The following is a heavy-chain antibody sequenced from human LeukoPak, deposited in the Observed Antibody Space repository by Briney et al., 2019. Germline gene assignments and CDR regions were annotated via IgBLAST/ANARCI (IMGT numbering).Heavy chain of an antibody. D-gene: IGHD3-10*01. Sequence: PGGSLRLSCAASGFTFSSYGMHWVRQAPGKGLEWVAFIRYDGSNKYYADSVKGRFTMSRDNAKNSHYLQMNSLRTEDTAVYYCTRDPRVLDYWGQGTLVTVSS. CDR1: GFTFSSYG. J-gene: IGHJ4*02. V-gene: IGHV3-30*02. CDR2: IRYDGSNK. CDR3: TRDPRVLDY.